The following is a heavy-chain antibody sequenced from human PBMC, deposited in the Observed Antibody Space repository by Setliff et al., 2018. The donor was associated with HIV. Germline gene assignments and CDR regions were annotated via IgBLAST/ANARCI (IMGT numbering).Heavy chain of an antibody. CDR1: GFTVSSNF. Sequence: GSLRLSCAASGFTVSSNFMTWVRQAPGKGLEWVSVINNSGTTKYADSVKGRFTISRDNSKNTVFLQMNSLRADDTAVYYCARDRQIAAAGRSNYYYGMDVWGQGTTVTVSS. D-gene: IGHD6-13*01. CDR3: ARDRQIAAAGRSNYYYGMDV. J-gene: IGHJ6*02. CDR2: INNSGTT. V-gene: IGHV3-53*01.